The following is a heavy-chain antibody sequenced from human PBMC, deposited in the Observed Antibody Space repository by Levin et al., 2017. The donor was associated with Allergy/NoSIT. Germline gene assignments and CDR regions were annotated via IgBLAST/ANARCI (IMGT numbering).Heavy chain of an antibody. D-gene: IGHD2-15*01. Sequence: GGSLRLSCVASGFTFSNYAMTWVRQAPGKGLEWVSIVRYSGGDTYYADSVKGRFTISRDNSKNTLYLQMNSLRAEDTALYYCAKYCSGNGCYSGLDWGQGTLVTVSS. CDR1: GFTFSNYA. CDR3: AKYCSGNGCYSGLD. V-gene: IGHV3-23*01. J-gene: IGHJ4*02. CDR2: VRYSGGDT.